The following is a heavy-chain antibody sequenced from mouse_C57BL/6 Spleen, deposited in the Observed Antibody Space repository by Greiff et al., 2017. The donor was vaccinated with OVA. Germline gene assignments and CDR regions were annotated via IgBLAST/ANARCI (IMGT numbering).Heavy chain of an antibody. CDR2: IYPGAGDT. J-gene: IGHJ3*01. Sequence: VQLQQSGAELVKPGASVKISCKASGYAFSSYWMNWVKQRPGKGLEWIGQIYPGAGDTNYNGKFKGKATLTADKSSSTAYMQLSSRTSEDSAVYFCARNEYYYGSSSFADWGQGTLVTVSA. V-gene: IGHV1-80*01. CDR3: ARNEYYYGSSSFAD. CDR1: GYAFSSYW. D-gene: IGHD1-1*01.